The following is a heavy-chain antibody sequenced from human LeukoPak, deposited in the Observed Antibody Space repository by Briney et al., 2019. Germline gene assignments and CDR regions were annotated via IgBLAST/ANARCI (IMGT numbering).Heavy chain of an antibody. CDR2: INPSGGST. Sequence: ASVKVSCKASGYTFTSYYMHWVRQAPGQGLEWMGIINPSGGSTSYAQKFQGRVTMTRDTSTSTVYMELRSLRSEDTAFFFQAEDGIRYFDEGFDYWGQGTLVTVSS. D-gene: IGHD3-9*01. J-gene: IGHJ4*02. CDR1: GYTFTSYY. V-gene: IGHV1-46*01. CDR3: AEDGIRYFDEGFDY.